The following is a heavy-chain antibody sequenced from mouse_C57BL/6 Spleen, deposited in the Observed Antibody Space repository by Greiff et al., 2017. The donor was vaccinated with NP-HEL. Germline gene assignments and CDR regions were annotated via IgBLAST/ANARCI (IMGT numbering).Heavy chain of an antibody. Sequence: QVQLQQPGAELVMPGASVKLSCKASGYTFTSYWMHWVKQRPGQGLEWIGEIDPSDSYTNYNQKFKGKSTLTVDKSSSTAYMQLSSLTSEDSAVYYCARSRYYGSSLDYWGQGTTLTVSS. CDR2: IDPSDSYT. V-gene: IGHV1-69*01. CDR1: GYTFTSYW. J-gene: IGHJ2*01. D-gene: IGHD1-1*01. CDR3: ARSRYYGSSLDY.